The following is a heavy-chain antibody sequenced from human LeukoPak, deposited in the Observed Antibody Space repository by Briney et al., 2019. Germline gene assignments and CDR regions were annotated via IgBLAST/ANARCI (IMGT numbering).Heavy chain of an antibody. CDR3: ASFYSSGWYSFDY. CDR1: GFTVSSSY. Sequence: GGSLRLSCAASGFTVSSSYMSRVRQAPGKALEWVSVIYSGGSTYYADSVKGRFTISRHNSKNTLYLQMNSLRAEDTAVYYCASFYSSGWYSFDYWGQGTLVSVSS. V-gene: IGHV3-53*04. D-gene: IGHD6-19*01. CDR2: IYSGGST. J-gene: IGHJ4*02.